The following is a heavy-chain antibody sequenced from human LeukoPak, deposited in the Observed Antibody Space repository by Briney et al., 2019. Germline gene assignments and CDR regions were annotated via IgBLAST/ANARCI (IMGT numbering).Heavy chain of an antibody. Sequence: GGSLRLSCAASGFTFSCFWMSWVRQAPGKGLEWVANIKQDGSEKYYVDSVKGRFTISRDTSKNTLDLQMNSLRAEDTAVYFCAREAQGDWYFDLWGRGTLVTVSS. CDR1: GFTFSCFW. D-gene: IGHD3-16*01. CDR3: AREAQGDWYFDL. J-gene: IGHJ2*01. V-gene: IGHV3-7*05. CDR2: IKQDGSEK.